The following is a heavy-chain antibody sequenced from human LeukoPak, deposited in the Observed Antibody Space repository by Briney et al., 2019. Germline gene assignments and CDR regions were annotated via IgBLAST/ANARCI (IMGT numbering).Heavy chain of an antibody. CDR3: TKDYCSGGSCYSGHDC. Sequence: PGRSLRLSCAASGFTFSNYGMHWVRQAPGKGLEWVAVIWNDGGNTYHSDSVKGRFTISRDNSKNTLYLQLNSLRAEDTALYYCTKDYCSGGSCYSGHDCWGQGTLVTVSS. J-gene: IGHJ4*02. V-gene: IGHV3-33*06. CDR2: IWNDGGNT. CDR1: GFTFSNYG. D-gene: IGHD2-15*01.